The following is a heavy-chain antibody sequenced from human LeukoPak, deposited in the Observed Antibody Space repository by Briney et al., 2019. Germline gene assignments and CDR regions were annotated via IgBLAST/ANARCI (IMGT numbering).Heavy chain of an antibody. V-gene: IGHV1-2*02. Sequence: ASVKVSCKASGYTFTGYYMHWVRQAPGQGLEWMGWINPNSGGTNHAQKFQGRVTMTRDTSISTAYMELSRLRSDDTAVYYCARGGSGYDDNWFDPWGQGTLVTVSS. D-gene: IGHD5-12*01. CDR2: INPNSGGT. J-gene: IGHJ5*02. CDR1: GYTFTGYY. CDR3: ARGGSGYDDNWFDP.